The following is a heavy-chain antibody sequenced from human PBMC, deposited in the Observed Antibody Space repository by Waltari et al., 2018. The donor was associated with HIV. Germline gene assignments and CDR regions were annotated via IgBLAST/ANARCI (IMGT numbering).Heavy chain of an antibody. V-gene: IGHV4-38-2*02. D-gene: IGHD1-26*01. CDR1: GYSISRGYY. J-gene: IGHJ3*02. CDR2: IYHSGST. Sequence: QVQLQESGPGLVKPSETLSLTCAVSGYSISRGYYWGWIRQPPGKGLEWIGSIYHSGSTYYNPSLKSRVTISVDTSKNQFSLKLSSVTAADTAVYYCARDRVGAFDIWGQGTMVTVSS. CDR3: ARDRVGAFDI.